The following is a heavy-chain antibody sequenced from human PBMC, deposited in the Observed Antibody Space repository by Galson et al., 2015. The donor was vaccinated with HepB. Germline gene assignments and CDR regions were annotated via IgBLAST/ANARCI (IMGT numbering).Heavy chain of an antibody. J-gene: IGHJ4*02. CDR1: GFTFSDYY. CDR3: ARVPLTRADFDY. CDR2: IKEDESQK. Sequence: SLRLSCAASGFTFSDYYMSWIRQAPGKGLEWVANIKEDESQKYYVDYVKGRFTISRDDAKNSLYLQMNSVRAEDTAVYYCARVPLTRADFDYWGQGTLVTVSS. D-gene: IGHD3-9*01. V-gene: IGHV3-7*01.